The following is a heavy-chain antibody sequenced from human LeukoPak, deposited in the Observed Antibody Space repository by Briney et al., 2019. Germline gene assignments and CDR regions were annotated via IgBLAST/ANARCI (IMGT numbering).Heavy chain of an antibody. D-gene: IGHD6-19*01. CDR2: IYTSGST. V-gene: IGHV4-61*02. CDR1: GGSISSGSYY. CDR3: ARDSGSGWIRFDY. Sequence: PSQTLSLTCTVSGGSISSGSYYWSWIRQPAGKGLEWIGRIYTSGSTNYNPSLKSRVTISVDTSKNQFSLELSSVTAADTAVYYCARDSGSGWIRFDYWGQGTLVTVSS. J-gene: IGHJ4*02.